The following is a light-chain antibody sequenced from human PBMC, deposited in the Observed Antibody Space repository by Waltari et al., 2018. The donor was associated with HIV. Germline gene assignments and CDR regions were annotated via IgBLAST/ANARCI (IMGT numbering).Light chain of an antibody. CDR3: QVWDNGSDHPVV. Sequence: SHVLTQPPSVSVAPGQTARITCGRNNIGTRSVHWYQQKPGQARVLIFLEDSDQHPGNPKRFSGSNAGNTATVTISRVEAGDDADYYCQVWDNGSDHPVVFGGGPNLTGL. CDR2: EDS. CDR1: NIGTRS. J-gene: IGLJ2*01. V-gene: IGLV3-21*02.